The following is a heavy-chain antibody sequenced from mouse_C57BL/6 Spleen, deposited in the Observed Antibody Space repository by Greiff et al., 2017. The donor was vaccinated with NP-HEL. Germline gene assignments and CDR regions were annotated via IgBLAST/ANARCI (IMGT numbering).Heavy chain of an antibody. Sequence: QVQLKQSGAELVKPGASVKISCKASGYAFSSYWMNWVKQRPGKGLEWIGQIYPGDGDTNYNGKFKGKATLTADKSSSTAYMQLSSLTSEDSAVYFCARGVDDGYYSFAYWGQGTLVTVSA. CDR1: GYAFSSYW. CDR3: ARGVDDGYYSFAY. V-gene: IGHV1-80*01. J-gene: IGHJ3*01. CDR2: IYPGDGDT. D-gene: IGHD2-3*01.